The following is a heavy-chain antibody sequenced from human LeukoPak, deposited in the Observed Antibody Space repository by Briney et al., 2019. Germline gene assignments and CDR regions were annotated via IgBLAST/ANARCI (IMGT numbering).Heavy chain of an antibody. V-gene: IGHV3-21*01. D-gene: IGHD6-6*01. CDR2: ISSSSTYI. J-gene: IGHJ4*02. CDR1: GLTFSNYN. CDR3: ARGSSSGLWGSSLGY. Sequence: GGSLRLSCAASGLTFSNYNMNWVRQAPGKGLEWVSSISSSSTYIYYADSVKGRFTISRDNANNSLYLQMNSLRAEDTAVYYCARGSSSGLWGSSLGYWGQGTPVTVSS.